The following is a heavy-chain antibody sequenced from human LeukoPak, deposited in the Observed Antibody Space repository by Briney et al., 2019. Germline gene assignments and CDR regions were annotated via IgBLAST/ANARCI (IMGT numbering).Heavy chain of an antibody. CDR2: IDPSDSET. V-gene: IGHV5-51*01. D-gene: IGHD5-18*01. J-gene: IGHJ4*02. CDR1: GYSFTSYW. Sequence: GESLKTSCKASGYSFTSYWIGWVRQMPGKGLEWMGIIDPSDSETRYTPSSQGQVTISVDKSLTTADLQWNSLKASDTAMYYCARQTAMGRSGDYWGQGTLVTVSS. CDR3: ARQTAMGRSGDY.